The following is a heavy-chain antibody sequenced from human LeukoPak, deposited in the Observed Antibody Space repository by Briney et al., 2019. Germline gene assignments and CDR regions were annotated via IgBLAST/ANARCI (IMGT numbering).Heavy chain of an antibody. Sequence: PGGSLRLSCAASGFTFRSHWMHWVRQAPGKGLIWVSHIDGDESATYYGDSVKGRFTISRDNAKNTLYLQMNSLRVEDTAVYYCVRTHSSGYYYXDSWXXXTXXTVSX. CDR1: GFTFRSHW. CDR2: IDGDESAT. J-gene: IGHJ4*02. D-gene: IGHD3-22*01. CDR3: VRTHSSGYYYXDS. V-gene: IGHV3-74*01.